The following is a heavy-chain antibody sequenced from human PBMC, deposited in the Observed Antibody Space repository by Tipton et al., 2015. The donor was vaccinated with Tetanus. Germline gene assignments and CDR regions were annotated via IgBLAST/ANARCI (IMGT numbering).Heavy chain of an antibody. J-gene: IGHJ4*02. CDR1: GGTFKNYA. CDR2: IFPQFGTS. V-gene: IGHV1-69*06. D-gene: IGHD2-15*01. Sequence: QLVQSGAEVKKPGSSVRVSCKTSGGTFKNYAISRVRQAPGQGLEWMGGIFPQFGTSNYAPKFQDRVTMTADTSAGIVYMDLGSLSSDDTAVYYCVRPDRYCSGGSCYLALDRWGQGTLITVSS. CDR3: VRPDRYCSGGSCYLALDR.